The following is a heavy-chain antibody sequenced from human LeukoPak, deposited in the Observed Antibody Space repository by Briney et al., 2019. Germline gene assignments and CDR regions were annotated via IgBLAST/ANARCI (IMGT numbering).Heavy chain of an antibody. Sequence: GESLRISCKGSGYSFTSYWISWVRQMPGKGLEWMGRIDPSDSYTNYNPSFQGHVTISADKSTSTAYLQWSSLKASDTAMYYCARQQWLARTFDYWGQGTPVTVSS. V-gene: IGHV5-10-1*01. CDR2: IDPSDSYT. J-gene: IGHJ4*02. D-gene: IGHD6-19*01. CDR3: ARQQWLARTFDY. CDR1: GYSFTSYW.